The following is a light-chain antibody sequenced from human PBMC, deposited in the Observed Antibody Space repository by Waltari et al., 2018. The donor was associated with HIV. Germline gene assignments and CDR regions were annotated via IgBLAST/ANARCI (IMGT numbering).Light chain of an antibody. J-gene: IGLJ1*01. Sequence: QSALTQPASVSGSPGQSITISCTGTNSAVGTYNLVSWYQQHPGKAHQLMIYEVTKRASGVSSRFSGSKTGNTASLTISGLQPEDEADYYCYSDAGREGLLHVVGTGTKVTVL. CDR3: YSDAGREGLLHV. CDR1: NSAVGTYNL. CDR2: EVT. V-gene: IGLV2-23*02.